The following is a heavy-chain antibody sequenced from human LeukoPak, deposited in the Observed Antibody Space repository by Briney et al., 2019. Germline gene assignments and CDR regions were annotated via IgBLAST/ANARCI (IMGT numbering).Heavy chain of an antibody. CDR3: ATIGTGDYRDDS. J-gene: IGHJ5*01. Sequence: GGSLRLSCAASGFTFSSYNMNWVRQAPGKGLEWVSVIYSGNTIKYADSVKGRFTISRDNSKNTVYLQMSSLRAEDTALYYCATIGTGDYRDDSWGQGTLVTVSS. CDR1: GFTFSSYN. CDR2: IYSGNTI. V-gene: IGHV3-66*01. D-gene: IGHD3/OR15-3a*01.